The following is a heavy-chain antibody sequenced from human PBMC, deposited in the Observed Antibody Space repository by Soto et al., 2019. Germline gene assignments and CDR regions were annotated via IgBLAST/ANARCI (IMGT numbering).Heavy chain of an antibody. Sequence: VKVSCKASGGTFSSYAISWVRQAPGQGLEWMGGIIPIFGTANYAQKFQGRVTITADKSTSTAYMELSSLRSEDTAVYYCARSPYYYDSSGYEYNWFDPWGQGTLVTVSS. CDR2: IIPIFGTA. D-gene: IGHD3-22*01. CDR3: ARSPYYYDSSGYEYNWFDP. CDR1: GGTFSSYA. V-gene: IGHV1-69*06. J-gene: IGHJ5*02.